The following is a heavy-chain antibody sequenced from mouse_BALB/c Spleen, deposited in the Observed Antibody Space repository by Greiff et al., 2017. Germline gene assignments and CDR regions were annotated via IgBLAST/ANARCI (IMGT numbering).Heavy chain of an antibody. CDR3: ARRGNGNYDYAMDY. D-gene: IGHD2-1*01. Sequence: DLVKPGASVKLFCKASGYTLTSYWINWIKQRPGQGLEWIGRIAPGSGSTYYNEMFKGKATLTVDTSSSTAYIQLSSLSSEDSAVYFGARRGNGNYDYAMDYWGQGTSVTVSA. J-gene: IGHJ4*01. CDR1: GYTLTSYW. CDR2: IAPGSGST. V-gene: IGHV1S41*01.